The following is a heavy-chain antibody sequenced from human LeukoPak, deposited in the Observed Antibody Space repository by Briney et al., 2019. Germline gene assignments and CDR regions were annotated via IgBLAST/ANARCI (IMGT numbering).Heavy chain of an antibody. D-gene: IGHD3-22*01. CDR3: AKDGGGYYYDSSGYWTFDY. CDR2: ISYDGKKK. J-gene: IGHJ4*02. V-gene: IGHV3-30*04. Sequence: GGSLRLSCAGSGFTFSNYATHWVRQAPGKGLEWVAVISYDGKKKFYVDSVKGRFTISRDNSKNTLYLQMNSLRAEDTAVYYCAKDGGGYYYDSSGYWTFDYWGQGTLVTVSS. CDR1: GFTFSNYA.